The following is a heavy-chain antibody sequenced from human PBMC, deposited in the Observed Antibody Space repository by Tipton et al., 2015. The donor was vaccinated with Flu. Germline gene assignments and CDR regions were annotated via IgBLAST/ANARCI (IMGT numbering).Heavy chain of an antibody. J-gene: IGHJ4*02. CDR1: GYMFTVYY. CDR2: INPNNGDT. Sequence: QVQLVQSGAEVKKPGASVKVSCKPSGYMFTVYYLHWFRQAPGQGLEWMGWINPNNGDTNYAQKFQGRVTMTRDTSISTAYMELGGLKSDDTAVYYCARGPSSGDFDYWGQGTLVTVSS. D-gene: IGHD4-17*01. CDR3: ARGPSSGDFDY. V-gene: IGHV1-2*02.